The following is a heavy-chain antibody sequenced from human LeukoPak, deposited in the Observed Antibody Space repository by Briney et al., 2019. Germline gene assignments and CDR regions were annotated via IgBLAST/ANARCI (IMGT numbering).Heavy chain of an antibody. CDR2: INTDRSSR. D-gene: IGHD1-26*01. Sequence: PGGSLRLSCAASAFTFSSYWIQWVRQAPGKGLVWVSRINTDRSSRNYADSVKGRFTISRDNAKNTLNLQMNSLRADGTAVYYCTRDTVGAYDQWGEGTLVIVFS. CDR3: TRDTVGAYDQ. J-gene: IGHJ5*02. CDR1: AFTFSSYW. V-gene: IGHV3-74*01.